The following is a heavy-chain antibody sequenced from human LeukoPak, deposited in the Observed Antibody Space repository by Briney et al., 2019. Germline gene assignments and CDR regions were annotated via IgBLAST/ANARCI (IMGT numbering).Heavy chain of an antibody. CDR1: GFTVSSNH. V-gene: IGHV3-66*02. CDR2: IYSGGSA. J-gene: IGHJ4*02. Sequence: GGYLRLSCAASGFTVSSNHMSWVRQAPGKGLEWVSVIYSGGSAYYADSVKGRFTISRDNSKNTLYLQMNSLRADDTAVYYCAREDPIVYWGQGTLVTVSS. D-gene: IGHD3-16*02. CDR3: AREDPIVY.